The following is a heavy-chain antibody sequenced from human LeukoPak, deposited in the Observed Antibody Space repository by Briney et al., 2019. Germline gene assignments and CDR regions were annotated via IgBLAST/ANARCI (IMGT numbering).Heavy chain of an antibody. CDR2: LKYDGSEK. Sequence: PGGSLRLSCAASGFIFTNYFMSWVRQAAEKGLEWVTSLKYDGSEKYYVDSVRGRFTISRDNTMNSLYLQMSSLRAEDTAVYYCATDRGWRTSGYYLYYFEYWGQGTLVTYSS. CDR1: GFIFTNYF. CDR3: ATDRGWRTSGYYLYYFEY. V-gene: IGHV3-7*01. J-gene: IGHJ4*02. D-gene: IGHD3-3*01.